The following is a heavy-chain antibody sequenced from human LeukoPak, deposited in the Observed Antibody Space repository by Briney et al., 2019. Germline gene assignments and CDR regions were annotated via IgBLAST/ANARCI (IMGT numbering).Heavy chain of an antibody. J-gene: IGHJ4*02. V-gene: IGHV4-59*01. D-gene: IGHD3-9*01. Sequence: SETLSLTCSVSGGSIRSYYWTWIRQPPGKGLELIGYIYYTGTTNYNPSLKSRVTMSFDTSQNQFSLKVNSVTAADTAVYYCARTDYDILTGYEYYFDYWGQETLVTVSS. CDR1: GGSIRSYY. CDR2: IYYTGTT. CDR3: ARTDYDILTGYEYYFDY.